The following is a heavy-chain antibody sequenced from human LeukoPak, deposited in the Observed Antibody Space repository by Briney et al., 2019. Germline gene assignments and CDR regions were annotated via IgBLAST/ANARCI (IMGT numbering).Heavy chain of an antibody. CDR2: IKQDGSEK. CDR1: GFTFSSYW. D-gene: IGHD3-3*01. V-gene: IGHV3-7*01. J-gene: IGHJ5*02. Sequence: PGGSLRLSCAASGFTFSSYWMSWVRQAPGKGLEWVANIKQDGSEKYYVDSVKGRFTISRDNAKNSLYLQMNSLRAEGTAVYYCARDMCYDFWSGYYTGLRFDPWGQGTLVTISS. CDR3: ARDMCYDFWSGYYTGLRFDP.